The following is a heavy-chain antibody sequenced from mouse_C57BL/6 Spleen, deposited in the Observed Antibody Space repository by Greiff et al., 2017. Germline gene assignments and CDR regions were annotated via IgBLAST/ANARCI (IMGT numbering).Heavy chain of an antibody. CDR2: IYPGDGET. CDR3: AISWYNGSSLYYAMDD. CDR1: GYAFSSYW. Sequence: VQLQESGAELVKPGASVKISCKASGYAFSSYWMNWVKQRPGKGLEWIGQIYPGDGETNYNGKFKGKATLTADKSSSTAYMQLSSLTSEDSAVYCGAISWYNGSSLYYAMDDGGQGASVTVSS. J-gene: IGHJ4*01. D-gene: IGHD1-1*01. V-gene: IGHV1-80*01.